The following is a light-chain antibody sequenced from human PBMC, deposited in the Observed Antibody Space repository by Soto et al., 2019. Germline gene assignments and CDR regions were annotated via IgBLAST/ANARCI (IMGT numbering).Light chain of an antibody. Sequence: QSALAQPSSVSGSPGQSITISCTGTSTDVGGYNYVSWYQHHPGKGPKLIIYEVNNRPSGVSNRFSGSKSGNTASLTISGLQAEDEADYYCSSYTSSSTLFGTGTKVPVL. CDR3: SSYTSSSTL. CDR2: EVN. J-gene: IGLJ1*01. CDR1: STDVGGYNY. V-gene: IGLV2-14*01.